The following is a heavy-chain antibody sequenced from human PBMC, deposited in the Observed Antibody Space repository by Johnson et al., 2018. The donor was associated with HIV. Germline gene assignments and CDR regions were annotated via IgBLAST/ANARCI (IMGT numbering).Heavy chain of an antibody. CDR2: IWYDGSNK. J-gene: IGHJ3*02. V-gene: IGHV3-30*02. D-gene: IGHD6-19*01. CDR3: AKGGSAVAVAFDI. Sequence: QVQLVESGGGLVQPGGSLRLSCAASGFTFSSYGMHWVRQAPGKGLEWVAVIWYDGSNKYYADSVKGRFTISSDNSKNTLYLQMNSLRAEDTAVYYCAKGGSAVAVAFDIWGQGTMVTVSS. CDR1: GFTFSSYG.